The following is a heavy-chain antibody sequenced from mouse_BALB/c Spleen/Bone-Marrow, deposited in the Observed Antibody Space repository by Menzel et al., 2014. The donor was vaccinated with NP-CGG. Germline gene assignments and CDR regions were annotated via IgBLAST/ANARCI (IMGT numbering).Heavy chain of an antibody. D-gene: IGHD2-3*01. Sequence: QVQLQQPGPELVKPGASVKISCKASGYALSSSWMNWVKQGPGQGLEWIGRIYPGDGDTNYNGKFKGKATLTADKSSSTAYMQLSSLTSVDSAVYFCARSDGYRAMDYWGQGTSVTVSS. V-gene: IGHV1-82*01. CDR1: GYALSSSW. CDR3: ARSDGYRAMDY. J-gene: IGHJ4*01. CDR2: IYPGDGDT.